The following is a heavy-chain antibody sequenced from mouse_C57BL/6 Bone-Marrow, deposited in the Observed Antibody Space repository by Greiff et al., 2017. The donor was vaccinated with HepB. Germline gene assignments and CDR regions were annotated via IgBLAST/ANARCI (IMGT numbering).Heavy chain of an antibody. CDR2: IDPNSGGT. Sequence: VQLQQPGAELVKPGASVKLSCKASGYTFTSYWMHWVKQRPGRGLEWIGRIDPNSGGTKYNEKFKSKATLTVDNPSSTPYMQLSSLSSEDSAVYYCARCAAVVSSYFDFWGTGTTLTVSS. V-gene: IGHV1-62-3*01. D-gene: IGHD1-1*01. CDR3: ARCAAVVSSYFDF. CDR1: GYTFTSYW. J-gene: IGHJ1*03.